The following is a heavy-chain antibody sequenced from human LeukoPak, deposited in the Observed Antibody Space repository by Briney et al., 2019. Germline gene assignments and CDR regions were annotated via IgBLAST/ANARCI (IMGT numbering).Heavy chain of an antibody. CDR1: GYTFTNYA. CDR2: ISAYNGNA. J-gene: IGHJ4*02. Sequence: ASVKVSCKASGYTFTNYAISWVRQAPGQGLEWVGWISAYNGNANYAQKLQGRVTMTTDTSTSTAYMDLRSLRSDDTAVYYCARVRNSGFRYVDSWGQGTLVTVSS. D-gene: IGHD5-12*01. CDR3: ARVRNSGFRYVDS. V-gene: IGHV1-18*01.